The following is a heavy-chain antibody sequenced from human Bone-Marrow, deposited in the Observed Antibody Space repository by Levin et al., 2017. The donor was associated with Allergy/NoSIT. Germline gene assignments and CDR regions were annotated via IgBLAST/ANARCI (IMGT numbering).Heavy chain of an antibody. J-gene: IGHJ4*02. Sequence: GESLKISCAASGFTVSSNYMSWVRQAPGKGLEWVSVIYSGGSTYYADSVKGRFTISRDNSKNTLYLQMNSLRAEDTAVYYCARGVARGFDYWGQGTLVTVSS. CDR2: IYSGGST. CDR1: GFTVSSNY. D-gene: IGHD2-15*01. CDR3: ARGVARGFDY. V-gene: IGHV3-53*01.